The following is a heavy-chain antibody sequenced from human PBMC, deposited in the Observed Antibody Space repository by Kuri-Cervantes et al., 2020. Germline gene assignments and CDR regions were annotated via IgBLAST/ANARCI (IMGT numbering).Heavy chain of an antibody. J-gene: IGHJ4*02. CDR2: IYYSWST. D-gene: IGHD1-26*01. V-gene: IGHV4-39*07. CDR3: ARDLYSGSYFYY. CDR1: GGSISSSYYY. Sequence: ESLKISCTVSGGSISSSYYYWGWIRQPPGKGLEWIGSIYYSWSTYYNPSLKSRVTISVDTSKNQFSLKLSSVTAADTAVYYCARDLYSGSYFYYWGQGTLVTVSS.